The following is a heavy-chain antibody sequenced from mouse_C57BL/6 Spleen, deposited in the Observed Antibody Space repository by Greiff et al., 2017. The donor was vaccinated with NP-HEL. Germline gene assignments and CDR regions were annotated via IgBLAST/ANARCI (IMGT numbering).Heavy chain of an antibody. J-gene: IGHJ1*03. CDR2: INPGSGGT. CDR3: ARDYYGSSLPQVFDV. D-gene: IGHD1-1*01. Sequence: QVQLQQSGAELVRPGTSVKVSCKASGYAFTNYLIEWVKQRPGQGLEWIGVINPGSGGTNYNEKFKGKATLTADKSSSTAYMQLSSLTSEDSAVYFCARDYYGSSLPQVFDVWGTGTTVTVSS. V-gene: IGHV1-54*01. CDR1: GYAFTNYL.